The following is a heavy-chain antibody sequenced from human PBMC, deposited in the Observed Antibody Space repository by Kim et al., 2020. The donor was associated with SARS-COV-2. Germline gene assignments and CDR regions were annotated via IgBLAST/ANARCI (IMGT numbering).Heavy chain of an antibody. J-gene: IGHJ3*02. V-gene: IGHV3-13*01. Sequence: YYPDSVKGRFTISKENAKNSFYLQMNGLRAGDTAVYYWARADDDYGAFDIWGQGTMVTVSS. D-gene: IGHD4-17*01. CDR3: ARADDDYGAFDI.